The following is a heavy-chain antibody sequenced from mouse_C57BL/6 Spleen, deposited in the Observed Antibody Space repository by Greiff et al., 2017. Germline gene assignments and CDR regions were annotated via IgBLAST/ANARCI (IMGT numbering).Heavy chain of an antibody. Sequence: VQLKESGAELVKPGASVKISCKASGYAFSSYWMNWVKQRPGKGLEWIGQIYPGDGDTNDNGKFKGKATLTADKSSSTAYMQLSSLTSEDSAVYFCARSVYDYDYAMDDWGQGTSVTVSS. J-gene: IGHJ4*01. CDR1: GYAFSSYW. D-gene: IGHD2-4*01. CDR3: ARSVYDYDYAMDD. V-gene: IGHV1-80*01. CDR2: IYPGDGDT.